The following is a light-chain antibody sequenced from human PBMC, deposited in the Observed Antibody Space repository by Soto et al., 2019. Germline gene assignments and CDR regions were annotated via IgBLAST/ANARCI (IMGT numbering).Light chain of an antibody. V-gene: IGLV1-47*01. CDR3: CAFTSAGTWV. CDR1: SSNIGSNY. CDR2: RNN. Sequence: QSVLTQPPSASGTPGQRVTISCSGSSSNIGSNYVYWYQQLPGTAPKLLIYRNNQRPSGVPDRFSGSKSGTSASLAISGLRSEDEADYYCCAFTSAGTWVFGGGTKLTVL. J-gene: IGLJ3*02.